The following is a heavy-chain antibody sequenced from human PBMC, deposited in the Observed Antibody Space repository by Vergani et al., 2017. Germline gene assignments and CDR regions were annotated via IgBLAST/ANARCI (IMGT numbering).Heavy chain of an antibody. CDR2: IYPGDSDT. CDR3: ARCPVAVGLVDTALPDY. Sequence: EVQLVQSGAEVKTPGESLKISCKGSGYSFTSYWIGWVRQLPGKGLEWMGIIYPGDSDTRYSPSFQGQVTISADQSISTAYLQGSSLKASDTAMYYCARCPVAVGLVDTALPDYGGQGTRVTVSS. D-gene: IGHD5-18*01. CDR1: GYSFTSYW. V-gene: IGHV5-51*01. J-gene: IGHJ4*02.